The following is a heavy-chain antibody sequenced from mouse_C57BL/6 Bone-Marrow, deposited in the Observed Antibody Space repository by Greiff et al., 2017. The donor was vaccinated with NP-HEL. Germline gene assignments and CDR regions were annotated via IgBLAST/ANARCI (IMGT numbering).Heavy chain of an antibody. V-gene: IGHV1-26*01. CDR2: INPNNGGT. CDR1: GYTFTDYY. Sequence: EVQLQQSGPELVKPGASVKISCKASGYTFTDYYMNWVKQSHGKSLEWIGDINPNNGGTSYNQKFKGKATLTVDKSSSTAYMELRSLTSEDSAVYYCARRGNYLYYFDYWGQGTTLTVSS. CDR3: ARRGNYLYYFDY. D-gene: IGHD2-1*01. J-gene: IGHJ2*01.